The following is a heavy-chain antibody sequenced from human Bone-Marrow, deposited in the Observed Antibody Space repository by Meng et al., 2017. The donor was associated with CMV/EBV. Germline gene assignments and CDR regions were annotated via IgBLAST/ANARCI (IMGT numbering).Heavy chain of an antibody. CDR1: GFTFSSYS. Sequence: GGSLRLSCAASGFTFSSYSMNWVRQAPGKGLEWVSSISSSSSYIYYADSVKGRFTISRDNAKNSLYLQMNSLRAEDTAVYYCARDRGGVYYDSSGFVDYWGQGNLVHVAS. D-gene: IGHD3-22*01. CDR3: ARDRGGVYYDSSGFVDY. J-gene: IGHJ4*02. CDR2: ISSSSSYI. V-gene: IGHV3-21*01.